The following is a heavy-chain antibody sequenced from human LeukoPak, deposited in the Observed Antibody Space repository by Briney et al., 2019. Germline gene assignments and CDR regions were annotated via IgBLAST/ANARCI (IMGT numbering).Heavy chain of an antibody. CDR1: GGTFSSYA. Sequence: GASVKVSCKASGGTFSSYAISWVRQAPGQGLEWMGGIIPLFGTADYIQKFQGRVTITADESTNTAYMELSSLRSEDTAVYYCARFGGRVAKDDRLDYWGQGTLVTVSS. V-gene: IGHV1-69*13. CDR2: IIPLFGTA. D-gene: IGHD3-16*01. CDR3: ARFGGRVAKDDRLDY. J-gene: IGHJ4*02.